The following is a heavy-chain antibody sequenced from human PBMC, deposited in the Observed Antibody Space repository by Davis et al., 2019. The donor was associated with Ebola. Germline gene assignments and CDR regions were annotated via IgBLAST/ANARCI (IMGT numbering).Heavy chain of an antibody. CDR2: ISGSGGST. D-gene: IGHD2-15*01. J-gene: IGHJ4*02. Sequence: GESLKISCAASGFTFSSYAMSWVRQAPGKGLEWVSAISGSGGSTYYADSVKGRFTISRDNSMNTLYLQMNSLRLEDTAVYYCASGKFCNGDSCAEFDYWGQGTLVTVSS. CDR3: ASGKFCNGDSCAEFDY. CDR1: GFTFSSYA. V-gene: IGHV3-23*01.